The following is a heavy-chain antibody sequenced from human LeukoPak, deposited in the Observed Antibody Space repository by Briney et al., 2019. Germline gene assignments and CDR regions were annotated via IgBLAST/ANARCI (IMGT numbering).Heavy chain of an antibody. V-gene: IGHV3-23*01. D-gene: IGHD4-17*01. Sequence: GGSLRLSCAASGFTFSSYGMHWVRQAPGKGLEWVSGISASGGTTYYADSVKGRFTISRDNSKNTLYLQMNSLRAEDTAVYYCAKADYEDAFDIWGQGTMVTVSS. CDR3: AKADYEDAFDI. J-gene: IGHJ3*02. CDR1: GFTFSSYG. CDR2: ISASGGTT.